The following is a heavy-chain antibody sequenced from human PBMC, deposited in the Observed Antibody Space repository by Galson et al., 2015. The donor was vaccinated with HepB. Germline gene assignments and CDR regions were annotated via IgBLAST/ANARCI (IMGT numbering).Heavy chain of an antibody. CDR3: ARRAVADHAGFHV. V-gene: IGHV5-10-1*01. CDR2: IDPRDSYT. Sequence: QSGAEVKKPGESLRVSCKGSGNSFTGYWITWVRQMPGKGLEWMGRIDPRDSYTNYSPSFQGHVTMSVDKSISTAYLQWSSLKASDTAMYYCARRAVADHAGFHVWGQGTMVTVSS. J-gene: IGHJ3*01. CDR1: GNSFTGYW. D-gene: IGHD6-19*01.